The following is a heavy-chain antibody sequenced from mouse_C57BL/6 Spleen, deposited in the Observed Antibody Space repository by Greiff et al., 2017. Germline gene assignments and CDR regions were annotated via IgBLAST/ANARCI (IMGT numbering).Heavy chain of an antibody. Sequence: QVHVKQPGAELVKPGASVKLSCKASGYTFTSYWMHWVKQRPGQGLEWIGMIHPNSGSTNYNEKFKSKATLTVDKSSSTAYMQLSSLTSEDAAVYYCALLRRGFDVWGTGTTVTVSS. CDR3: ALLRRGFDV. CDR2: IHPNSGST. J-gene: IGHJ1*03. D-gene: IGHD1-1*01. CDR1: GYTFTSYW. V-gene: IGHV1-64*01.